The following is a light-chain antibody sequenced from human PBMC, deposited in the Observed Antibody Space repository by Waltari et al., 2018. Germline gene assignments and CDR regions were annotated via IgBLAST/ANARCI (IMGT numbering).Light chain of an antibody. CDR3: QQYGSSPPT. CDR2: SAS. Sequence: EIVLTQSPGTLSLSPGERVTLSCRASQSVTSSYLTWYQQKPGQAPRLLIFSASNRATGIPDRFSGSGSGTDFTLTISRLEPEDFAVYCCQQYGSSPPTFGQGTKVEIK. V-gene: IGKV3-20*01. CDR1: QSVTSSY. J-gene: IGKJ1*01.